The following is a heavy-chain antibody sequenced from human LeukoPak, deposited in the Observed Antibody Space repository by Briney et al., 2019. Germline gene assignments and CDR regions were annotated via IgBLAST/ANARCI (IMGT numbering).Heavy chain of an antibody. Sequence: GASVKVSCKASGYTFTSYAIHWVRQAPGQRLEWMGWINAGNGNTKYSQKFQDRVIITRDTSARTAYMELSSLRSEDTAVYYCARSYYDILTGWINNAFDVWGQGTMVTVSS. CDR2: INAGNGNT. J-gene: IGHJ3*01. CDR3: ARSYYDILTGWINNAFDV. V-gene: IGHV1-3*01. D-gene: IGHD3-9*01. CDR1: GYTFTSYA.